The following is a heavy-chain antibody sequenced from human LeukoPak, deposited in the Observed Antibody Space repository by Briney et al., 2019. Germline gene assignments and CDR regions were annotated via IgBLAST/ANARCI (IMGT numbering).Heavy chain of an antibody. V-gene: IGHV1-69*05. D-gene: IGHD3-22*01. CDR2: IIPIFGTA. CDR3: ARDGDYYDSSGYYSVQH. J-gene: IGHJ1*01. Sequence: SVKVSCKASGGTFSSYAISWVRQAPGQGLEWMGGIIPIFGTANYAQKFQGRVMITTDESTSTAYMELSSLRSEDTAVYYCARDGDYYDSSGYYSVQHWGQGTLVTVSS. CDR1: GGTFSSYA.